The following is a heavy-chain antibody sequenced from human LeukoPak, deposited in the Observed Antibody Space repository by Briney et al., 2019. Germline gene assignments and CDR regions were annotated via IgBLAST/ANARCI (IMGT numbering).Heavy chain of an antibody. V-gene: IGHV3-23*01. CDR3: TKDLDSTGYYTSDP. D-gene: IGHD3-22*01. CDR1: GFTFSSYA. J-gene: IGHJ5*02. CDR2: ISVGGGNT. Sequence: PGGPLRLSCAASGFTFSSYAMTWVRQAPGKGLEWVSLISVGGGNTHYADSVQGRFTMSRDDSQNTLYLQMNSLRAEDTAVYYCTKDLDSTGYYTSDPWGQGTLVTVSS.